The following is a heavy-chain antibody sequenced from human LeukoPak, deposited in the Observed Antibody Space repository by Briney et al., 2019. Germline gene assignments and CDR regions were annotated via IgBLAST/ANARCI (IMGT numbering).Heavy chain of an antibody. Sequence: PSETLSLTCAVYGGSFSGYYWSWIRQPPGKGLEWIGEINHSGSTNYNPSLKSRVTISVDTSKNQFSLKLSSVIAADTAVYYCARRRSSSWYGYWGQGTLVTVSS. D-gene: IGHD6-13*01. CDR3: ARRRSSSWYGY. J-gene: IGHJ4*02. CDR1: GGSFSGYY. CDR2: INHSGST. V-gene: IGHV4-34*01.